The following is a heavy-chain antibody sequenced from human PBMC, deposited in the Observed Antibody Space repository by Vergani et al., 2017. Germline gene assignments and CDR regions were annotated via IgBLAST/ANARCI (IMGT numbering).Heavy chain of an antibody. J-gene: IGHJ3*02. V-gene: IGHV4-59*01. CDR1: GSSISSYY. Sequence: QVQLQESGPGLVKPSETLSLTCTVSGSSISSYYWSWIRQPPGKGLEWIGYIYYSGSTNYNPSLKSRVTISVDTSKNQFSLNLSSVTAADTAVYYCARALVYNWNDAHQDIWGQGTMVTVSS. CDR2: IYYSGST. CDR3: ARALVYNWNDAHQDI. D-gene: IGHD1-20*01.